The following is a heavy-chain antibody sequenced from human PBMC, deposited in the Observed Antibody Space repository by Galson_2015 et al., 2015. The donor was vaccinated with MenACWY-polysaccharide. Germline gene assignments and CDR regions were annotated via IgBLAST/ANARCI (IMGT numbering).Heavy chain of an antibody. CDR1: GLTFSSYE. CDR2: ISSSGSTI. Sequence: SLRLSCAASGLTFSSYEMNWVRQAPGKGLEWVSYISSSGSTIYYADSVKGRFTISRDNAKNSLYLQMNSLRAEDTAVYYCARAPPLLVYDYWGQGTRVTVSS. J-gene: IGHJ4*02. CDR3: ARAPPLLVYDY. V-gene: IGHV3-48*03. D-gene: IGHD2-15*01.